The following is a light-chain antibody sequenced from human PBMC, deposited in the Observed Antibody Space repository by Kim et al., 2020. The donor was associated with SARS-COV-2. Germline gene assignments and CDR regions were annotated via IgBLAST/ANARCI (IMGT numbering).Light chain of an antibody. V-gene: IGLV3-19*01. CDR2: YKD. J-gene: IGLJ3*02. CDR1: SLRSDY. Sequence: ALGTTVRHTSHGDSLRSDYANWYQQKPAQAPVLVIYYKDNRPSGSPDRFSGSGSGNTASLTITGAQAEDEAGYYCSSRDNNTNPWVFGGGTKLTVL. CDR3: SSRDNNTNPWV.